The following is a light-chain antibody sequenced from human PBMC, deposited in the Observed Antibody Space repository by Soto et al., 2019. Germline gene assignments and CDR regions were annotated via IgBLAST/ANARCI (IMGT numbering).Light chain of an antibody. V-gene: IGKV1-12*01. J-gene: IGKJ3*01. CDR3: QQTPSLPLS. Sequence: QITQYTSSVSASVGYRVTMTCRASQGVGGWLAWYQQKPGKVPKLLIYATSSLHSGVPSRFSGSGSGTDFTLSISSLQPEDFATYYCQQTPSLPLSFGPGTKVDI. CDR2: ATS. CDR1: QGVGGW.